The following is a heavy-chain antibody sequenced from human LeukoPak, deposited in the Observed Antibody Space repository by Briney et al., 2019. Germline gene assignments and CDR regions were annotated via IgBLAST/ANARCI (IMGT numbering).Heavy chain of an antibody. CDR2: IETGGAST. Sequence: GGSLRLSCAASGFTFSSYGMSWVRQAPGKGLEWVSAIETGGASTYYADSVKGRFTISRDNSKNTLYLQMNSLRAEDTAVYYCAKDYSKTSYYGSGTYYRPNWFDPWGQGTLVTVSS. D-gene: IGHD3-10*01. V-gene: IGHV3-23*01. CDR3: AKDYSKTSYYGSGTYYRPNWFDP. CDR1: GFTFSSYG. J-gene: IGHJ5*02.